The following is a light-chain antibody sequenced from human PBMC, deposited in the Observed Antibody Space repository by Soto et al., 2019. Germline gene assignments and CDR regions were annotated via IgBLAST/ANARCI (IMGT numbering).Light chain of an antibody. Sequence: QSALTQPPSASGTPGQRVTISCSGSSSNIGSNYVYWYQQLPGTAPKLLIYGNSNRPSGVPDRFSGSRSGTSASLAITGLQAEDEADYYCQSYDSSLSVFYVFGTGTKVTVL. CDR3: QSYDSSLSVFYV. V-gene: IGLV1-40*01. CDR2: GNS. J-gene: IGLJ1*01. CDR1: SSNIGSNY.